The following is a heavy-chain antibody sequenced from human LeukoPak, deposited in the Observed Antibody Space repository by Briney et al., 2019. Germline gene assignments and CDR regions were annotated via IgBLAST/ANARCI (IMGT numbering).Heavy chain of an antibody. V-gene: IGHV3-30*18. Sequence: GRSLRLSCAASGFTFSSYGMHWVRQAPGKGLEWVAVISYDGSNKYYADSVKGRFTISRDNSKNTLYLQMNRLRAEDTAVYYCAKAKKRLYNWNYYTLDYWGQGTLVTVSS. CDR1: GFTFSSYG. CDR3: AKAKKRLYNWNYYTLDY. D-gene: IGHD1-7*01. CDR2: ISYDGSNK. J-gene: IGHJ4*02.